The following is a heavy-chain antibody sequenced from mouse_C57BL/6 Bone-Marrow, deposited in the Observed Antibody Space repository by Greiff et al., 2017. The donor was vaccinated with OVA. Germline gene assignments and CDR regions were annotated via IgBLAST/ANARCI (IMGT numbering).Heavy chain of an antibody. CDR3: ARETAQATAWFAY. D-gene: IGHD3-2*02. J-gene: IGHJ3*01. V-gene: IGHV1-69*01. CDR1: GYTFTSYW. Sequence: QQSCKASGYTFTSYWMHWVKQRPGQGLEWIGEIDPSDSYTNYNQKFKGKSTLTVDKSSSTAYMQLSSLTSEDSAVYYCARETAQATAWFAYWGQGTLVTVSA. CDR2: IDPSDSYT.